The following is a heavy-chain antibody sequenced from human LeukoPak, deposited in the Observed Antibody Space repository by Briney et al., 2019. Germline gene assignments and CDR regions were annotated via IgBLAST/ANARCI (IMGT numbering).Heavy chain of an antibody. Sequence: ASVKVSRKASGYTFTSYDINWVRQATGQGLEWMGWMNPNSGNTGYAQKFQGRVTMTRNTSISTAYMELSSLRSEDTAVYYCARGSRLVRGVTSRRNYYFDYWGQGTLVTVSS. D-gene: IGHD3-10*01. CDR1: GYTFTSYD. J-gene: IGHJ4*02. CDR3: ARGSRLVRGVTSRRNYYFDY. V-gene: IGHV1-8*01. CDR2: MNPNSGNT.